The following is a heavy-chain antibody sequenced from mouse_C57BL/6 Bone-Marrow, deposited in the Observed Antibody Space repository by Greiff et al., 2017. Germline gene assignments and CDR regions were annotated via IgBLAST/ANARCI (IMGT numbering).Heavy chain of an antibody. Sequence: QVQLQQSGAELARPGASVKLSCKASGYTFTSYGISWVKQRTGQGLEWIGEIYPRSGNTYYNEKFKGKATLTADKSSSTASVELRSLTSEDAAVFYCAGIGVHWFDYWGQGTMVTVSA. CDR3: AGIGVHWFDY. CDR2: IYPRSGNT. J-gene: IGHJ3*01. CDR1: GYTFTSYG. V-gene: IGHV1-81*01. D-gene: IGHD1-1*02.